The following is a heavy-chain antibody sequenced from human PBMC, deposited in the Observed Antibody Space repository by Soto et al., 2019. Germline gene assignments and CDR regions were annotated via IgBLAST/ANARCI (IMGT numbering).Heavy chain of an antibody. J-gene: IGHJ6*02. CDR2: IYYSGST. V-gene: IGHV4-30-4*01. Sequence: SLTCTVSGGSISSGDYYWSWIRQPPGKGLEWIGYIYYSGSTYYNPSLKSRVTISVDTSKNQFSLKLSSVTAADTAVYYCARVISDTAMVLEYYGMDVWGQGTTVTV. CDR3: ARVISDTAMVLEYYGMDV. CDR1: GGSISSGDYY. D-gene: IGHD5-18*01.